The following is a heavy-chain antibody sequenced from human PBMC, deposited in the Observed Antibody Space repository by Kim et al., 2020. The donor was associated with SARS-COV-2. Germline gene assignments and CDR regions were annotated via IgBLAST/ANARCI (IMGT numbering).Heavy chain of an antibody. CDR3: VTRIAGATDY. J-gene: IGHJ4*02. Sequence: ASVKVSCKASGYTFTNYAMHWVRQAPGQRLEWMGWISPGNGNTKYSQKFQGRITITRDTSASTAYMELSSLRSEDTAVYYCVTRIAGATDYWGQGTLVTV. CDR2: ISPGNGNT. D-gene: IGHD6-13*01. CDR1: GYTFTNYA. V-gene: IGHV1-3*01.